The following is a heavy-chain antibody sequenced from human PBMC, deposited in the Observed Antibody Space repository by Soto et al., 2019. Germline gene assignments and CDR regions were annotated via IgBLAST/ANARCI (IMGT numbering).Heavy chain of an antibody. J-gene: IGHJ3*02. Sequence: ASVKVSCKASGYTFTSYYMHWVRQAPGQGLEWMGIINPSGGSTSYAQKFQGRVTMTRDTSTSTVYMELSSLRSEDTAVYYCARDEIVVVITTWHAFDIRGQGTMVTVSS. CDR1: GYTFTSYY. CDR3: ARDEIVVVITTWHAFDI. D-gene: IGHD3-22*01. V-gene: IGHV1-46*01. CDR2: INPSGGST.